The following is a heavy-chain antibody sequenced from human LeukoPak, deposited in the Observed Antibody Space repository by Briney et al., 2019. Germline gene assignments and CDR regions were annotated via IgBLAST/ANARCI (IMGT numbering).Heavy chain of an antibody. CDR1: GYSISSGYY. CDR2: IYLSGST. D-gene: IGHD4-23*01. Sequence: SETLSLTCTVSGYSISSGYYWGWIRQPPGKGLEWIGRIYLSGSTYYNPSLKSRVTISVDTSKNQFSLKLSSVTAADTAVYYCARVWSPYGGNSRGAFDYWGQGTLVTVSS. V-gene: IGHV4-38-2*02. J-gene: IGHJ4*02. CDR3: ARVWSPYGGNSRGAFDY.